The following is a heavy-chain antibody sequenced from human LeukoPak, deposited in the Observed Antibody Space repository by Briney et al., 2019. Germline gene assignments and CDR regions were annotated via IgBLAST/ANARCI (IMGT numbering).Heavy chain of an antibody. D-gene: IGHD1-26*01. CDR2: ISYDGSNK. V-gene: IGHV3-30*18. CDR3: AKDTSGSYDS. CDR1: GFTFSSYG. J-gene: IGHJ5*01. Sequence: GRSLSLSCAASGFTFSSYGMHWVRHAPGKGLEWVAVISYDGSNKCYADSVEGRFTIARDNSKNTLYLQMNSLRAEDTAVYYCAKDTSGSYDSWGEGTLVTVSS.